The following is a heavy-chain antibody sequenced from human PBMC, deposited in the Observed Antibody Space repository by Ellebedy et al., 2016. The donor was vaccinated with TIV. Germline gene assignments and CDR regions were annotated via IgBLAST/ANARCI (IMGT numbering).Heavy chain of an antibody. V-gene: IGHV3-53*01. J-gene: IGHJ4*02. Sequence: PGGSLRLSCVVSGFIVSSKYMSWVRQAPGKGLEWVSVIYSGGSTYYADSVKGRFTISRDSSKNTLDLQMNSLRAEDTAVYYCARDADGNGGKLDYWGQGALVTVSS. D-gene: IGHD4-23*01. CDR2: IYSGGST. CDR1: GFIVSSKY. CDR3: ARDADGNGGKLDY.